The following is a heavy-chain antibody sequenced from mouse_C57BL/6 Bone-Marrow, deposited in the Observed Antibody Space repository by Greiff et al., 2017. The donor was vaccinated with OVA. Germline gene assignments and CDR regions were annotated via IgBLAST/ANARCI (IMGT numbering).Heavy chain of an antibody. CDR3: ARPHYGRSLYAMDY. D-gene: IGHD1-1*01. J-gene: IGHJ4*01. V-gene: IGHV5-17*01. CDR2: ISSGSGTT. CDR1: GFTFSDYG. Sequence: EVKLVESGGGLVKPGGSLKLSCAASGFTFSDYGMHWVRQAPEKGLEWVAYISSGSGTTYYAETVKGRFTLSRDNATNTLFLQMTSLRSEDTAMYYCARPHYGRSLYAMDYWGQGTSVTVSS.